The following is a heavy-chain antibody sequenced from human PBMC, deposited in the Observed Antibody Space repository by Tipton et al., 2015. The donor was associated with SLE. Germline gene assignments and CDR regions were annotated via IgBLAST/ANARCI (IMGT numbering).Heavy chain of an antibody. CDR2: IFHSGST. CDR3: ARAIGDSGTYYYYYHMDV. Sequence: TLSLTCTVSDGSISSTNYYWGWIRQPPGKGLEWIGSIFHSGSTYYSPSLKSRLTMSVDTSRNQFSLRLSSVTAADSAVYYCARAIGDSGTYYYYYHMDVWGKGTTVTVSS. CDR1: DGSISSTNYY. D-gene: IGHD3-22*01. V-gene: IGHV4-39*07. J-gene: IGHJ6*03.